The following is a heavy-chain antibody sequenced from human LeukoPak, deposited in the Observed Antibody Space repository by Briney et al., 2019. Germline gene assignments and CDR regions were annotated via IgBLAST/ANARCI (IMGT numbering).Heavy chain of an antibody. D-gene: IGHD2-2*03. CDR3: ARVDFDY. V-gene: IGHV3-21*01. CDR1: RFTFTSYS. J-gene: IGHJ4*02. CDR2: ISSSSSYI. Sequence: RRTLRLSCAASRFTFTSYSMNSVRQAPGKGLEWVSSISSSSSYIYYADSVKGRFTISRDNAKNSLYLQMNSLRAEDTAVYYCARVDFDYWGQGTLVTVSS.